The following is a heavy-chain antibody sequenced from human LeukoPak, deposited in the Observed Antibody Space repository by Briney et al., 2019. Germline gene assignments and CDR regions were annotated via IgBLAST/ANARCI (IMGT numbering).Heavy chain of an antibody. CDR1: GYTFTVYY. D-gene: IGHD3-22*01. CDR3: ARADYYDSSGYQRGGLYAFDI. V-gene: IGHV1-2*02. CDR2: INPNSGGT. J-gene: IGHJ3*02. Sequence: AASVTVSFKASGYTFTVYYMHWVRQAPGQGLEWMGWINPNSGGTNYAQKFQGRVTMTRDTSISTAYMELSRLRSDDTAVYYCARADYYDSSGYQRGGLYAFDIWGQGTMVTVSS.